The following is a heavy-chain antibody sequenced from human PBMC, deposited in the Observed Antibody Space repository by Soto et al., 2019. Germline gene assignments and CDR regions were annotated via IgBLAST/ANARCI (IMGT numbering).Heavy chain of an antibody. D-gene: IGHD4-17*01. CDR1: GGSISSGSYF. V-gene: IGHV4-39*07. Sequence: PSETLSLTCSVSGGSISSGSYFWGWIRQPPGKGLEWIGNIYYSGSTYYNPSLKSRVTISVDTSKNQFSLKLSSVTAADTAVYYCANYPTTVTSDYWGQGTLVTVSS. CDR3: ANYPTTVTSDY. CDR2: IYYSGST. J-gene: IGHJ4*02.